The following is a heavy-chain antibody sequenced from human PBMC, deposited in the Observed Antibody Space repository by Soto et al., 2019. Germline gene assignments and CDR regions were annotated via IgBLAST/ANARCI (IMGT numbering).Heavy chain of an antibody. D-gene: IGHD3-22*01. J-gene: IGHJ4*02. Sequence: EVQLVESGGGLVQPGGSLRLSCAASGFTFSSYWMHWVRQAPGKGLVWFSRINSDGSSTSYADSVKGRFTISRDNAKNTVYLQMNSLRAEDTAVYYCASHPLTMTYLDYWGQGTLVTVSS. CDR3: ASHPLTMTYLDY. V-gene: IGHV3-74*01. CDR1: GFTFSSYW. CDR2: INSDGSST.